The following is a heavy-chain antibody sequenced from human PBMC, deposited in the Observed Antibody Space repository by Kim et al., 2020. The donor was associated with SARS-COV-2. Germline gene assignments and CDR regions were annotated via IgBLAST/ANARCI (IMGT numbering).Heavy chain of an antibody. CDR2: IYHTGST. J-gene: IGHJ3*02. V-gene: IGHV4-59*01. CDR3: ERFRWLGDFVAFDI. Sequence: SETLSLTCSVSGGSMSGYYWSWIRQSPGKGLEWIGYIYHTGSTNYNPSLKGRVNISVDTSKNHFSLELRSVTAADTAVYYCERFRWLGDFVAFDIWGQGTVVTVSS. CDR1: GGSMSGYY. D-gene: IGHD3-10*01.